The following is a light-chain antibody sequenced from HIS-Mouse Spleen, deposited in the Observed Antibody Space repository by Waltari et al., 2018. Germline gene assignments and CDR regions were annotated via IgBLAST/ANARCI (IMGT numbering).Light chain of an antibody. CDR1: RSDVGGDNY. Sequence: QSALTQPPSASGSPGQSVTISCTGTRSDVGGDNYVSWYQQHPGKAPKLMIYEVSKRPSGVPDRFSGSKSGNTASLTVSGLQAEDEADYYCSSYAGSNNLVFGGGTKLTVL. CDR3: SSYAGSNNLV. J-gene: IGLJ2*01. V-gene: IGLV2-8*01. CDR2: EVS.